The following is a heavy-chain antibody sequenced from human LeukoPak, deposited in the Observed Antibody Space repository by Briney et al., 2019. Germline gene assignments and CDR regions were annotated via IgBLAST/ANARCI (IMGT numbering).Heavy chain of an antibody. J-gene: IGHJ6*03. CDR2: INPNSGGT. CDR3: ASLSRYYTGPHDYYDYMDV. Sequence: ASVKVSCKASGYTFTGYYMHWVRQAPAQGLEWMGWINPNSGGTNYAQKFQGRVTMTRDTSISTAYMELSRLRSDDTAVYYWASLSRYYTGPHDYYDYMDVWGKGTTVTVSS. V-gene: IGHV1-2*02. CDR1: GYTFTGYY. D-gene: IGHD3-3*01.